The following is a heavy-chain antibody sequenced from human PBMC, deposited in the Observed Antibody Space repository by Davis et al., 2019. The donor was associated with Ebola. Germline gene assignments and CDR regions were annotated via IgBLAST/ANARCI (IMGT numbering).Heavy chain of an antibody. V-gene: IGHV3-30*02. J-gene: IGHJ6*02. CDR3: AKRRPYSDYLDYGGMDV. CDR1: VITFSSYA. Sequence: GESLKISCTDSVITFSSYAMNWVRQAPGKGLEWVALIGFDGNNAQYADSVKGRFTISRDNSNNTLYLQMNTLRPDDTATYYCAKRRPYSDYLDYGGMDVWGQGTTVTVSS. D-gene: IGHD4-11*01. CDR2: IGFDGNNA.